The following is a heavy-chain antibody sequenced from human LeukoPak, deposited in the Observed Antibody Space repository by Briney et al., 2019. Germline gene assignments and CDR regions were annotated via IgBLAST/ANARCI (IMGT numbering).Heavy chain of an antibody. CDR3: AKDELLWFGESYFDY. J-gene: IGHJ4*02. Sequence: PGGSLRLSCAASGFTFSSYGMHWVRQAPGKGLEWVAFIRYDGSNKYYADSVKGRFTISRDNSKNTLYLQMNSLRAEDTAVYYSAKDELLWFGESYFDYWGQGTLVTVSS. CDR2: IRYDGSNK. V-gene: IGHV3-30*02. CDR1: GFTFSSYG. D-gene: IGHD3-10*01.